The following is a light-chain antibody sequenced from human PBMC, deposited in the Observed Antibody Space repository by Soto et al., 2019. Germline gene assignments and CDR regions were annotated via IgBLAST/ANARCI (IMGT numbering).Light chain of an antibody. CDR2: GAS. V-gene: IGKV3-20*01. CDR1: QSISDT. Sequence: EIVMTQSPATLSVSPGGRATLSCRASQSISDTLAWYQQKPGQAPRLLIYGASSRATGIQDRFSGSGSGTDFTLTISRLEPEDFAVYYCQQYGSSPLTFGGGTKVDIK. CDR3: QQYGSSPLT. J-gene: IGKJ4*01.